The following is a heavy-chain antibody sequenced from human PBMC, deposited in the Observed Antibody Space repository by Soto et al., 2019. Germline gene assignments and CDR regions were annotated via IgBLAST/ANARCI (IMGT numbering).Heavy chain of an antibody. CDR3: ARGYCSGGSCSKRDYYGMDV. V-gene: IGHV1-18*04. CDR2: ISAYNVNT. CDR1: GYTFTSYG. J-gene: IGHJ6*02. Sequence: ASVKVSCKASGYTFTSYGISWVRQAPGQGLEWMGWISAYNVNTNYAQKLQGRVTMTTDTSTSTAYMELRSLRSDDTAVYYCARGYCSGGSCSKRDYYGMDVWGQGTTVTVSS. D-gene: IGHD2-15*01.